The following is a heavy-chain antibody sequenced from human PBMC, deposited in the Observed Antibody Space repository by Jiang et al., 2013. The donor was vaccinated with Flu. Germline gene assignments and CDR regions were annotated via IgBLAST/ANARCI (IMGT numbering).Heavy chain of an antibody. V-gene: IGHV4-59*13. J-gene: IGHJ4*02. CDR2: IYYSGST. Sequence: GLVKPSETLSLTCTVSGGSISSYYWSWIRQPPGKGLEWIGYIYYSGSTNYNPSLKSRVTISVDTSKNQFSLKLSSVTAADTAVYYCARYLGITFGGVIAYFDYWGQGTLVTVSS. D-gene: IGHD3-16*02. CDR3: ARYLGITFGGVIAYFDY. CDR1: GGSISSYY.